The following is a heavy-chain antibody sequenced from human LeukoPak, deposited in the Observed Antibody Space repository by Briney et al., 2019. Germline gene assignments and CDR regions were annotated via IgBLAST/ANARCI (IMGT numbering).Heavy chain of an antibody. CDR3: AKLTSLWFGGQPDFDY. D-gene: IGHD3-10*01. CDR1: GFTFSNAW. V-gene: IGHV3-15*01. J-gene: IGHJ4*02. Sequence: PGGSLRPSCAASGFTFSNAWMSWVRQAPGKGLEWVGRIKSKTDGGTTDYAAPVKGRFTISRDDSKNTLYLQMNSLRAEDTAVYYCAKLTSLWFGGQPDFDYWGQGTLVTVSS. CDR2: IKSKTDGGTT.